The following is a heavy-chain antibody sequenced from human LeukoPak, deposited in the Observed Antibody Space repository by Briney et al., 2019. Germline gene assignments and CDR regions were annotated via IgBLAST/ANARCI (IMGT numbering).Heavy chain of an antibody. Sequence: SETLSLTCTVSSGSISGNYWTWTRQPPGKGLEWLGQIHYSGKADYNPSLRSRITISVDTSKNQMFLKLTSVTAADTAFYYCARFGVYYDMDVWGQGTTVTVSS. D-gene: IGHD3-16*01. CDR3: ARFGVYYDMDV. V-gene: IGHV4-59*01. J-gene: IGHJ6*02. CDR2: IHYSGKA. CDR1: SGSISGNY.